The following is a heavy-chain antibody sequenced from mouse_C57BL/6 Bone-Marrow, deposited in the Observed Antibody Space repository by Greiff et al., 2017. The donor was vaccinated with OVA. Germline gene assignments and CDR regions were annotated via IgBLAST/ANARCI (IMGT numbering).Heavy chain of an antibody. CDR1: GFTFSSYT. CDR3: ARHGYDYDVSAWFAY. J-gene: IGHJ3*01. Sequence: EVMLVESGGGLVKPGGSLKLSCAASGFTFSSYTMSWVRQTPEKRLEWVATISGGGGNTYYPDSVKGRFTISRDNAKNTLYLQMSSLRSEDTALYYCARHGYDYDVSAWFAYWGQGTLVTVSA. D-gene: IGHD2-4*01. CDR2: ISGGGGNT. V-gene: IGHV5-9*01.